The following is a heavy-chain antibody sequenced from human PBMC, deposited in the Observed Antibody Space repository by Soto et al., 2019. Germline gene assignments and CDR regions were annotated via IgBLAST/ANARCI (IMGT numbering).Heavy chain of an antibody. CDR3: AREKYYDFWSGKTSYYYYGMDV. V-gene: IGHV1-18*01. D-gene: IGHD3-3*01. CDR1: GYTFTSYG. Sequence: ASVKVSCKASGYTFTSYGTSWVRQAPGQGLEWMGWISAYNGNTNYAQKLQGRVTMTTDTSTSTAYMELRSLRSDDTAVYYCAREKYYDFWSGKTSYYYYGMDVWGQGTTVTVSS. J-gene: IGHJ6*02. CDR2: ISAYNGNT.